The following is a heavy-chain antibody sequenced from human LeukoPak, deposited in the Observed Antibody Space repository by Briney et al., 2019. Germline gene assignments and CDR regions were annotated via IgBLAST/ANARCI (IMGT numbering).Heavy chain of an antibody. J-gene: IGHJ4*02. V-gene: IGHV1-3*01. D-gene: IGHD3-3*01. CDR2: ISAGNGNT. CDR1: GYTFTSYA. Sequence: GASVKVSCKASGYTFTSYAIHWVRQAPGQRLEWMGWISAGNGNTKYSQNFQGRVTFISNTSATTAFMELSSLRSEDAAVYYCARDSGVTIFGVVTGITIFDYWGREPWSPSPQ. CDR3: ARDSGVTIFGVVTGITIFDY.